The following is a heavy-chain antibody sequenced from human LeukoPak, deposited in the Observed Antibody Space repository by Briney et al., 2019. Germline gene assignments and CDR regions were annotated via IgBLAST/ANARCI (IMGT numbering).Heavy chain of an antibody. D-gene: IGHD2-2*01. CDR2: ISGTSTYI. V-gene: IGHV3-21*01. CDR1: GFTFSRFG. Sequence: PGGSLRLSRAASGFTFSRFGMYWVRQAPGKGLEWVSSISGTSTYIYYADSVKGRFTISRDNAKNSLYLQMNSLRAEDTAVYYCARGDTGTRCCNNFFDTWGQGTLVTVSS. J-gene: IGHJ5*02. CDR3: ARGDTGTRCCNNFFDT.